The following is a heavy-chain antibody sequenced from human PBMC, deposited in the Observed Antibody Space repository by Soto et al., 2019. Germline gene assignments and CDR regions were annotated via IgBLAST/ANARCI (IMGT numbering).Heavy chain of an antibody. CDR1: GGSISSGGYS. CDR3: ARACSSTSCYDVFDS. V-gene: IGHV4-30-2*01. D-gene: IGHD2-2*01. CDR2: IYHSGST. J-gene: IGHJ4*02. Sequence: SLTCAVSGGSISSGGYSWSWIRQPPGKGLEWIGYIYHSGSTYYNPSLKSRVTISVDRSKNQFSLKLSSVTAADTAVYYCARACSSTSCYDVFDSWGQGTLVTVSS.